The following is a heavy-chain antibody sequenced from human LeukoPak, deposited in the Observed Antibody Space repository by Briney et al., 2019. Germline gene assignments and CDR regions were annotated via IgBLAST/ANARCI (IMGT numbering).Heavy chain of an antibody. J-gene: IGHJ5*02. Sequence: PGGSPRLSCAASGFTFSSYDMHWVRQATGKGLEWVSAIGTAGDTYYPGSVKGRFTISRENAKNSLYLQMNSLRAGDTAVYYCARGRRAKTDDILSCWFDPWGQGTLATVSS. CDR2: IGTAGDT. CDR3: ARGRRAKTDDILSCWFDP. D-gene: IGHD3-9*01. V-gene: IGHV3-13*01. CDR1: GFTFSSYD.